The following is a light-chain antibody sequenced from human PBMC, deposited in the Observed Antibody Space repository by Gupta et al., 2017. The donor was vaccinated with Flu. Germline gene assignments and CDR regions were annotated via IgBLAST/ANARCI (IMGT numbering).Light chain of an antibody. CDR1: QSIDSW. CDR3: QQYRSSPWT. V-gene: IGKV1-5*03. J-gene: IGKJ1*01. CDR2: KAS. Sequence: PSTLSASVGERVTITCRASQSIDSWLAWYQKKPGRAPKYLIYKASSLETGVPSRFSGSGSGTEFSLTISRRQPDDFATYYCQQYRSSPWTFGQGTKVEIK.